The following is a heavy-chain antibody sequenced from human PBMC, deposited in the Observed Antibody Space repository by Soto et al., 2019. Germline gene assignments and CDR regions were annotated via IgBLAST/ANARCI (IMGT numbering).Heavy chain of an antibody. J-gene: IGHJ6*03. Sequence: ASVKVSCKASGYTFTSYDINWVRQATGQGLEWMGWMNPNSGNTGYAQKFQGRVTMTRNTSIITAYMELSSLRSEDTAVYYCARVPADYDFWSGYSIYYYYYYMDVWGKGTTVTVSS. CDR1: GYTFTSYD. V-gene: IGHV1-8*01. CDR3: ARVPADYDFWSGYSIYYYYYYMDV. CDR2: MNPNSGNT. D-gene: IGHD3-3*01.